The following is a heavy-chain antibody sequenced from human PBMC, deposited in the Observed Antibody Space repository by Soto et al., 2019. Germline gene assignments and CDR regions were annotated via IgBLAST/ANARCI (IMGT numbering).Heavy chain of an antibody. Sequence: QVQLVQSGAEVKKPGSSVKVSCKASGGTFSSYAISWVRQAPGQGLEWMGGIIPIFGTANYAQKFQGRVTSTADESTSTAYMELSRLRSEDTAVYDCARGYLMVRGVNAYGMDVWGQGTTVTVSS. CDR3: ARGYLMVRGVNAYGMDV. V-gene: IGHV1-69*12. CDR1: GGTFSSYA. D-gene: IGHD3-10*01. J-gene: IGHJ6*02. CDR2: IIPIFGTA.